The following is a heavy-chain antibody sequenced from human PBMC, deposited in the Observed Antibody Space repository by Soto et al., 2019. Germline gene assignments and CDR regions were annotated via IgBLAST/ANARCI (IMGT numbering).Heavy chain of an antibody. D-gene: IGHD1-26*01. Sequence: QVQLVQSGAEVKKPGSSVKVSCKASGGTFSSYTISWVRQAPGQGLEWMGRIIPIIGIANYAQKFQGRVTITADKSTSTAYMELSSLRSEATAVYYCARDIGGELDYWGQGTLVTVSS. J-gene: IGHJ4*02. CDR3: ARDIGGELDY. V-gene: IGHV1-69*08. CDR1: GGTFSSYT. CDR2: IIPIIGIA.